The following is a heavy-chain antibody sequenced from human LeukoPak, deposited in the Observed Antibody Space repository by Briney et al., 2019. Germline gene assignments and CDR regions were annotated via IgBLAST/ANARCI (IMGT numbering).Heavy chain of an antibody. Sequence: GGSLRLSCAASGFTFSSYGMHWVRQAPGKGLEWVAVISYDGSNKYYADSVKGRFTISRDNSKNTLYLQMNSLKTEDTAVYYCARVTTLTDYYYDYWGQGTLVTVSS. CDR1: GFTFSSYG. D-gene: IGHD4-17*01. CDR2: ISYDGSNK. V-gene: IGHV3-30*03. J-gene: IGHJ4*02. CDR3: ARVTTLTDYYYDY.